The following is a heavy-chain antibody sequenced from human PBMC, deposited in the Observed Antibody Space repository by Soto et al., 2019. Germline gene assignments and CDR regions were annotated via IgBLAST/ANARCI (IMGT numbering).Heavy chain of an antibody. CDR1: RFIFSSYS. J-gene: IGHJ4*02. CDR2: ISSSSNYI. Sequence: GSLRLSCAASRFIFSSYSMNWVRQAPGKGLEWVSFISSSSNYIYYADSVKGRFTISRDNAKNSLYLQMNSLRVEDTAVYYCARDEGAGGNPHFDYWGQGTPVTVSS. V-gene: IGHV3-21*01. CDR3: ARDEGAGGNPHFDY. D-gene: IGHD2-15*01.